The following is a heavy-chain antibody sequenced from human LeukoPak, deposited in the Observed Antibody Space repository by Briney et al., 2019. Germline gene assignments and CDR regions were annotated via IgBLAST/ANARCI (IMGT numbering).Heavy chain of an antibody. CDR2: ISYDGSNK. Sequence: GGSLRLSCAASGFTFSSYGMHWVRQAPGKGLEWVAVISYDGSNKYYADSVKGRFTISRDNSKNTLYLQMNSLRAEDTAVYYCAKNAVTTVYCYYGMDVWGQGTTVTVSS. V-gene: IGHV3-30*18. CDR1: GFTFSSYG. D-gene: IGHD4-11*01. CDR3: AKNAVTTVYCYYGMDV. J-gene: IGHJ6*02.